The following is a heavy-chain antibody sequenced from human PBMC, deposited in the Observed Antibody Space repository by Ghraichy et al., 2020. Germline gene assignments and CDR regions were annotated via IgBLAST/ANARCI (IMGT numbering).Heavy chain of an antibody. CDR2: ISSSSSTI. J-gene: IGHJ4*02. V-gene: IGHV3-48*02. D-gene: IGHD3-3*01. Sequence: GGSLRLSCAASGFTFSSYSMNWVRQAPGKGLEWVSYISSSSSTIYYADSVKGRFTISRDNAKNLLYLQMNSLRDEDTAVYYCAREGGYDFWSGYSSFWGQGTLVTVSS. CDR3: AREGGYDFWSGYSSF. CDR1: GFTFSSYS.